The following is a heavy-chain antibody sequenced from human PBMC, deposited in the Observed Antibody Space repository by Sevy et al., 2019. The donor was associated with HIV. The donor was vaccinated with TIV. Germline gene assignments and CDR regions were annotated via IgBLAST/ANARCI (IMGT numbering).Heavy chain of an antibody. CDR2: IKQDESEK. Sequence: GGSLRLSCAASGFSFSNYWMHWVRLAPGKGLEWVANIKQDESEKYYVASVKGRFTISRDNVKKSLYLQMNSLRPEDTAVYYCARGNSGSFDYWGQGTLVTVSS. D-gene: IGHD3-22*01. CDR3: ARGNSGSFDY. CDR1: GFSFSNYW. V-gene: IGHV3-7*04. J-gene: IGHJ4*02.